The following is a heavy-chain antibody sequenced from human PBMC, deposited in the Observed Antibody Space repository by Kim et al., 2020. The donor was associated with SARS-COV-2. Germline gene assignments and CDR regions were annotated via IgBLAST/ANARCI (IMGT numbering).Heavy chain of an antibody. CDR2: YN. D-gene: IGHD6-6*01. J-gene: IGHJ4*02. Sequence: YNDYAVSVKSRTTINPDTSQNQFSLQLSSVTPEDTAVYYCARSSARRFDYWGQGTLVTVSS. V-gene: IGHV6-1*01. CDR3: ARSSARRFDY.